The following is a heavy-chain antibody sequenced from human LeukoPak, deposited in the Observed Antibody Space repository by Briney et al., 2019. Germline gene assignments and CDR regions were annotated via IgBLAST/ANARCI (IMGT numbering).Heavy chain of an antibody. D-gene: IGHD6-6*01. CDR1: GGSISSHY. CDR2: IYYSGST. Sequence: SETLSLTCTVSGGSISSHYWSWIRQPPWKGLEWIGYIYYSGSTNYNPSLKSRVTISVDTSKNQFSLKLSSVTAADTAVYYCARLQLTYYYMDVWGKGTTVTVSS. J-gene: IGHJ6*03. CDR3: ARLQLTYYYMDV. V-gene: IGHV4-59*11.